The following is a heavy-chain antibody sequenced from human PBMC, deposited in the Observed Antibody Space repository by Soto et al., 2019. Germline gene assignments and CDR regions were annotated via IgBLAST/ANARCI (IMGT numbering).Heavy chain of an antibody. D-gene: IGHD6-19*01. CDR2: ISYDGSNK. J-gene: IGHJ4*02. V-gene: IGHV3-30-3*01. CDR1: GFTFSSYA. Sequence: QVQLVESGGGVVQPGRSLRLSCAASGFTFSSYAMHWVRQAPGKGLEWVAVISYDGSNKYYADSVKGRFTISRDNSKNTLYLQMNSLRAEDTALYYCARDTYSSGWATQFDYWGQGTLVTVSS. CDR3: ARDTYSSGWATQFDY.